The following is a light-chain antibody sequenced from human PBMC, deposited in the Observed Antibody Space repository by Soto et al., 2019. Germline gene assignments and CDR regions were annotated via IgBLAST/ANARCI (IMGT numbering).Light chain of an antibody. CDR2: ENN. J-gene: IGLJ1*01. Sequence: QSVLTQPPSVSAAPGQRVTISCTGSSSNIGAGYEAHWYQQVPGTAPKLLIYENNNRPSGVPDRFSGSKSGTSASLAITGLQAEDEAEYYCQSHDSSLSGYVFGTGTKVTVL. CDR1: SSNIGAGYE. CDR3: QSHDSSLSGYV. V-gene: IGLV1-40*01.